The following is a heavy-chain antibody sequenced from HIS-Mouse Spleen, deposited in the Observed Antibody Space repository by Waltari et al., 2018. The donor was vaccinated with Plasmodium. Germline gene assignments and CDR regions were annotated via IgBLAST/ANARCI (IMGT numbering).Heavy chain of an antibody. D-gene: IGHD4-4*01. Sequence: QLQLQESGPGLVKPSETLSLTCTVSGGSISSSSYYWGWIRQPPGKGLEWIGSIYYSGRTYYNPSLKSRVTISVDTSKNQFSLKLSSVTAADTAVYYCASLTRVEEVTTPFYYYYYGMDVWGQGTTVTVSS. CDR2: IYYSGRT. J-gene: IGHJ6*02. CDR1: GGSISSSSYY. V-gene: IGHV4-39*01. CDR3: ASLTRVEEVTTPFYYYYYGMDV.